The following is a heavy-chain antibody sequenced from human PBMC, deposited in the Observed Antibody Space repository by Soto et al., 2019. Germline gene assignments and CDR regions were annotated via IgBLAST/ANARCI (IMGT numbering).Heavy chain of an antibody. CDR2: ISGSGGST. J-gene: IGHJ4*02. Sequence: EVQLLESGGGLVQPGGSLRLSCAASGFTFSSYAMRWVRQAPVKGLEWVSAISGSGGSTYYADSVKGRFTISRDNSKNTLYLQVNSLRAEDTAVYYCARRGSGSYYDYWGKGTLVTVSS. V-gene: IGHV3-23*01. CDR3: ARRGSGSYYDY. D-gene: IGHD1-26*01. CDR1: GFTFSSYA.